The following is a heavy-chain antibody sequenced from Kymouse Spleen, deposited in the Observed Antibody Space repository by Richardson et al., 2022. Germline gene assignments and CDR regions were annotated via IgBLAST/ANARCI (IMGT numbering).Heavy chain of an antibody. D-gene: IGHD5-18,IGHD5-18*01. CDR2: ISYDGSNK. V-gene: IGHV3-30*18. CDR3: AKDRDTAIYYYYYGMDV. Sequence: QVQLVESGGGVVQPGRSLRLSCAASGFTFSSYGMHWVRQAPGKGLEWVAVISYDGSNKYYADSVKGRFTISRDNSKNTLYLQMNSLRAEDTAVYYCAKDRDTAIYYYYYGMDVWGQGTTVTVSS. J-gene: IGHJ6*02. CDR1: GFTFSSYG.